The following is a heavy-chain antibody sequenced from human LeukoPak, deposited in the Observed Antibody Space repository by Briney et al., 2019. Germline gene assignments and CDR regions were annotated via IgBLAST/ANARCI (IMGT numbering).Heavy chain of an antibody. Sequence: SKTLSLTCAVSGGSISSDNWWAWVRQPPGKGLEWIGKIYHSGSTNYNPSLKSRVTLSLDKSKNQFSLMLSSVAAADTAVYYCATSNNYRFGYWGQGTLVIVSS. J-gene: IGHJ4*02. V-gene: IGHV4-4*02. CDR2: IYHSGST. CDR1: GGSISSDNW. CDR3: ATSNNYRFGY. D-gene: IGHD5-24*01.